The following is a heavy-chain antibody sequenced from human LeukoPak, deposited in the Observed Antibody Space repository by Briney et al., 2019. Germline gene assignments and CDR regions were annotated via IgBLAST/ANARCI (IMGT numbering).Heavy chain of an antibody. CDR3: ARDREPRYSSSWWGYYYYYMDV. D-gene: IGHD6-13*01. J-gene: IGHJ6*03. CDR2: IYFSGST. CDR1: GGSISSYY. V-gene: IGHV4-59*01. Sequence: SETLSLTCTVSGGSISSYYWSWIRQPPGKGLEWIGYIYFSGSTNYNPSLKSRVTISLDTSKNQFSLKLSSVTAADTAVYYCARDREPRYSSSWWGYYYYYMDVWGKGTTVTVSS.